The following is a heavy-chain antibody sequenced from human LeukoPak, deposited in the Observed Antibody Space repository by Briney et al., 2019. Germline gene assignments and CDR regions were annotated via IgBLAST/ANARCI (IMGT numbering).Heavy chain of an antibody. V-gene: IGHV3-20*01. D-gene: IGHD3-16*02. CDR3: ARVVMHYDYVLGSYRFTWFDP. CDR1: GFTFDIYG. Sequence: PGGSLRLSCAASGFTFDIYGMSWVRQAPGKGLEWVSGINWNGGSTCYTDSVKGRCTISRDNANNSLYLQRNSLRAEDTALYHCARVVMHYDYVLGSYRFTWFDPWGQGTLVTVSS. J-gene: IGHJ5*02. CDR2: INWNGGST.